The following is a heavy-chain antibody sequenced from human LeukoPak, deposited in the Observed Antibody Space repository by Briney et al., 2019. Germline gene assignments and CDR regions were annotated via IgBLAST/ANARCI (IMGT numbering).Heavy chain of an antibody. CDR3: PTGKGHGFWEWLPEQYFDY. D-gene: IGHD3-3*01. V-gene: IGHV3-23*01. J-gene: IGHJ4*02. Sequence: GVSLRLSCAASGFTFRKYAMSWVRQAPGKGLEWVSGISASGDSTNYADSVKGRSTISRDNSKNTLYLQMNSLRAEDTAVYYWPTGKGHGFWEWLPEQYFDYGGREPWSPSPQ. CDR2: ISASGDST. CDR1: GFTFRKYA.